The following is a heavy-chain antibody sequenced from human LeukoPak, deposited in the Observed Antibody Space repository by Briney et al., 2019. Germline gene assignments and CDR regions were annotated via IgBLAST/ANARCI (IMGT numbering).Heavy chain of an antibody. V-gene: IGHV4-59*01. CDR1: GGSFSGYY. J-gene: IGHJ5*02. Sequence: PSETLSLTCAVYGGSFSGYYWSWIRQPPGKGLEWIGYIYYSGSTNYNPSLKSRVTISVDTSKNQFSLKLSSVTAADTAVYYCAREEYSSSYNWFDPWGQGTLVTVSS. CDR3: AREEYSSSYNWFDP. D-gene: IGHD6-6*01. CDR2: IYYSGST.